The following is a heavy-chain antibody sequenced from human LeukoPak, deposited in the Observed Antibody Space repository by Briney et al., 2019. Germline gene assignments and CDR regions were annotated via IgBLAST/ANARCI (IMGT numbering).Heavy chain of an antibody. CDR1: GGSISSYY. CDR3: ARAAGHSSSWYEVYYYGMDV. D-gene: IGHD6-13*01. J-gene: IGHJ6*02. V-gene: IGHV4-4*07. CDR2: IYTSGST. Sequence: KPSETLSLTCTVSGGSISSYYWSWIRQPAGKGLEWTGRIYTSGSTNYNPSLKSRVTMSVDTSKNQFSLKLSSVTAADTAVYYCARAAGHSSSWYEVYYYGMDVWGQGTTVTVSS.